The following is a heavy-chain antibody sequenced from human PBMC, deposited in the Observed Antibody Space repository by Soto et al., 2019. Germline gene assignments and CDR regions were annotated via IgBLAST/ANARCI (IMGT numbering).Heavy chain of an antibody. CDR1: GFTVSTFG. V-gene: IGHV3-30*03. CDR2: ISRDGNTK. J-gene: IGHJ4*02. Sequence: QVQLVESGGGVVQPGRSLRLSCAVSGFTVSTFGMHWVRQAPGKGLEWVAVISRDGNTKFYADSVKGRFTISRDNSRNTLFLEMNSLRGYDMAVYSCTGAVASGYWGQGTLVTVSS. D-gene: IGHD2-8*02. CDR3: TGAVASGY.